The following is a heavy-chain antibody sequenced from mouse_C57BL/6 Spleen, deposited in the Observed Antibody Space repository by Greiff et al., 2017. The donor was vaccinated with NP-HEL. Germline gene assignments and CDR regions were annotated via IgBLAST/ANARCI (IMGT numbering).Heavy chain of an antibody. CDR2: INPNNGGT. J-gene: IGHJ1*03. V-gene: IGHV1-22*01. Sequence: VQLQQSGPELVKPGASVKMSCKASGYTFTDYNMHWVKQSHGKSLEWIGYINPNNGGTSYNQKFKGKATLTVNKSSSTAYMELRSLTSEDSAVYYCARGAESYWYFDVWGTGTTVTVSS. D-gene: IGHD3-3*01. CDR3: ARGAESYWYFDV. CDR1: GYTFTDYN.